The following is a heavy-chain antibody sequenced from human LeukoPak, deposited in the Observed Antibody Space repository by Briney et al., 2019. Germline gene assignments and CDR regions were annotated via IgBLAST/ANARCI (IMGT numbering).Heavy chain of an antibody. CDR1: GFTFSSYW. CDR3: AKETRRDGYNRFDY. Sequence: GGSLRLSCAASGFTFSSYWMHWVRQAPGKGLVWVSRIKSDGSITNYADSVKGRFTISRDNAKNTLYVQMNSLRAEDTAVYYCAKETRRDGYNRFDYWGQGTLVTVSS. CDR2: IKSDGSIT. J-gene: IGHJ4*02. V-gene: IGHV3-74*01. D-gene: IGHD5-24*01.